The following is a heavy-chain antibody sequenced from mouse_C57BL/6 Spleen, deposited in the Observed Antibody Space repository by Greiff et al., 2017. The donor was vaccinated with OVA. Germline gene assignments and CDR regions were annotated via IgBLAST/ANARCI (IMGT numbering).Heavy chain of an antibody. CDR3: ARWNWDGAY. Sequence: QVQLKESGPELVKPGASVKISCKASGYAFSSSWMNWVKQRPGKGLEWIGRIYPGDGDTNYNGKFKGKATLTSDKSSSTAYMQRSSLTSEDSAVYFCARWNWDGAYWGKGTLVTVSA. J-gene: IGHJ3*01. V-gene: IGHV1-82*01. D-gene: IGHD4-1*01. CDR2: IYPGDGDT. CDR1: GYAFSSSW.